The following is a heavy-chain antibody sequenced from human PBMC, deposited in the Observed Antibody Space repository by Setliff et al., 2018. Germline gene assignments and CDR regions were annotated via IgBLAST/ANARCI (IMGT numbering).Heavy chain of an antibody. CDR1: GGSISPYY. CDR2: VRYTGRA. D-gene: IGHD2-21*01. J-gene: IGHJ6*04. V-gene: IGHV4-59*01. CDR3: ARVIDAFYNYPDV. Sequence: SETLSLTCSVSGGSISPYYWGWIRQSPKTGLEFIAHVRYTGRADYNPSLRSRAPISIDTSKRQFSLKLRSLAAADTAIYYCARVIDAFYNYPDVWGKGTTVTVSS.